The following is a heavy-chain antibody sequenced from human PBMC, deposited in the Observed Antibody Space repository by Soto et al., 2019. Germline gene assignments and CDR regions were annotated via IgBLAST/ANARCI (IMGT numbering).Heavy chain of an antibody. CDR2: ISSSSSTI. V-gene: IGHV3-48*02. CDR1: GFTFSSYS. D-gene: IGHD3-10*01. J-gene: IGHJ6*02. Sequence: GGSLRLSCAASGFTFSSYSMNWVRQAPGKGLEWVSYISSSSSTIYYADSVKGRFTISRDNAKNSLYLQMNSLRDEDTAVYYCATEVHQKHGSDHGGMDVWGQGTTVTVSS. CDR3: ATEVHQKHGSDHGGMDV.